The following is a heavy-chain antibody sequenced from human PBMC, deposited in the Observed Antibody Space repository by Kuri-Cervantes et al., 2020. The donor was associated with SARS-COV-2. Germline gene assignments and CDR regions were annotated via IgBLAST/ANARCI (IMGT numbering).Heavy chain of an antibody. Sequence: SVKVSCKASGGTFSSYAISWVRQAPGQGLEWVGRIIPIFGTANYAQKFQGRVTITADKSTSTAYMELSSLRSEDTAVYYCARGSINISFGYYYYMDVWGKGTTVTVSS. CDR3: ARGSINISFGYYYYMDV. D-gene: IGHD1-14*01. CDR1: GGTFSSYA. V-gene: IGHV1-69*06. CDR2: IIPIFGTA. J-gene: IGHJ6*03.